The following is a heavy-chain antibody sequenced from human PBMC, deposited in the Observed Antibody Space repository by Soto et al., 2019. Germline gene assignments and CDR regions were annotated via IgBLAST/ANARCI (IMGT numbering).Heavy chain of an antibody. CDR2: IYYSGST. J-gene: IGHJ6*02. Sequence: SETLSLTCTVSGGSISSGDYYWSWIRQPPGKGLEWIGYIYYSGSTYYNPSLKSRVTISVDTSKNQFSLKLSSVTAADTAVYYCARESFGDYLSLIYGMDVWGQGTTVTVSS. V-gene: IGHV4-30-4*01. CDR1: GGSISSGDYY. D-gene: IGHD4-17*01. CDR3: ARESFGDYLSLIYGMDV.